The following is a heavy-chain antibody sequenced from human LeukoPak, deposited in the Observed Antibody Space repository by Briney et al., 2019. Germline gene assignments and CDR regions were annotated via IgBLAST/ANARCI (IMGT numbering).Heavy chain of an antibody. CDR3: ARDPSGSYYPRVSGALDI. J-gene: IGHJ3*02. CDR2: ISGISSYI. Sequence: GGSLRLSCAASGFTFSSYSMNWVRQAPGKGLEWVSSISGISSYIYYADSVKGRFTISRDNAKNSLYLQMDSLRAEDTAVYYCARDPSGSYYPRVSGALDIWGQGTMVTVSS. V-gene: IGHV3-21*01. CDR1: GFTFSSYS. D-gene: IGHD1-26*01.